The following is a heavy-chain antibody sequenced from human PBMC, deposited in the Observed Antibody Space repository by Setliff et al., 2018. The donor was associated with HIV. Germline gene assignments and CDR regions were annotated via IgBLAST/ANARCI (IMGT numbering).Heavy chain of an antibody. J-gene: IGHJ6*04. V-gene: IGHV4-59*01. CDR2: IYYSGNT. Sequence: SETLSLTCTVSGGPFSSTSWSWIRQFPGQGLEWIGYIYYSGNTNYNPSLKSRVTISIDTSKNRFFLRLNSVTAADTAIYYCARDLHQPGYFYYVDVWGKGTAVTVSS. CDR3: ARDLHQPGYFYYVDV. CDR1: GGPFSSTS. D-gene: IGHD3-16*01.